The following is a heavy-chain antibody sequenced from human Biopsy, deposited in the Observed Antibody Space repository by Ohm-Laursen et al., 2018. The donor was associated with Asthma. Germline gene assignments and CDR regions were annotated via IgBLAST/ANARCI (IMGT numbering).Heavy chain of an antibody. CDR2: MSFDGRQT. CDR3: VKDTVEDRGGYYTFDV. CDR1: GFSFNSYG. Sequence: SLRLSCAASGFSFNSYGMHWVRQAPGKGLEWVAVMSFDGRQTYYADSVKGRFTISRDNSKNTLYLQMNSLRAEDTAVYYCVKDTVEDRGGYYTFDVWGQGTKVTVSS. D-gene: IGHD3-22*01. V-gene: IGHV3-30*18. J-gene: IGHJ3*01.